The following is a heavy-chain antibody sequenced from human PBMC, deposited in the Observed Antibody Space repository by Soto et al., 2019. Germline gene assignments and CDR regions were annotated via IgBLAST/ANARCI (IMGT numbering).Heavy chain of an antibody. V-gene: IGHV1-3*01. CDR2: INAGNGNT. CDR1: GYTFTSYA. D-gene: IGHD3-22*01. CDR3: ARDSYDSSGSSVTPGHDAFDI. J-gene: IGHJ3*02. Sequence: ASVKVSCKASGYTFTSYAVHWVRQAPGQRLEWMGWINAGNGNTKYSQKFQGRVTITRDTSASTAYMELSSLRSEDTAVYYCARDSYDSSGSSVTPGHDAFDIWGQGTMVTVSS.